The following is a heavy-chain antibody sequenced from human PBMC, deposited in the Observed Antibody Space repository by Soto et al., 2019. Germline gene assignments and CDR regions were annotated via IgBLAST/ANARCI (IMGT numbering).Heavy chain of an antibody. CDR1: GYTFTSYY. J-gene: IGHJ6*02. CDR3: ARELNYYDSSGYYANYYYGMDV. CDR2: INPSGGST. V-gene: IGHV1-46*01. Sequence: ASVKVSCKASGYTFTSYYMHWVRQAPGQGLEWMGIINPSGGSTSYAQKFQGRVTMTRDTSTSTVYMELSSLRSEDTAVYYCARELNYYDSSGYYANYYYGMDVWGQGTTVTVSS. D-gene: IGHD3-22*01.